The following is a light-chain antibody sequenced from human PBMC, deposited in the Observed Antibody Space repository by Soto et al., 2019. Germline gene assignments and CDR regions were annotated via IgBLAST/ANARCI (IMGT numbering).Light chain of an antibody. Sequence: QSVLTQPPSASGSPGQSVAISCTGTSSDVGGYNYVSWYQQHPGKAPKLMIYEVNKRPSGVPDRFSGSKSGNTASLTVSGLQAEDEADYYCCSYADTYTWLFGGGTKLTVL. V-gene: IGLV2-8*01. J-gene: IGLJ2*01. CDR1: SSDVGGYNY. CDR2: EVN. CDR3: CSYADTYTWL.